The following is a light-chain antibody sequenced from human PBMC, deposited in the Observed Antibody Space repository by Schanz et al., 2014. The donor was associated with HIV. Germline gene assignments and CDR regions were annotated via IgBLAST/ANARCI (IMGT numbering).Light chain of an antibody. CDR3: AAWDDSLNGWV. CDR2: NDH. J-gene: IGLJ3*02. Sequence: QSVLTQPPSASGTPGQRVTISCSGSNSNIGSTPVNWYQQLPGTAPRLLLYNDHFRPSGVPGRFSGSNSGTSASLAISGLQSEDEADYYCAAWDDSLNGWVFGGGTKLTVL. V-gene: IGLV1-44*01. CDR1: NSNIGSTP.